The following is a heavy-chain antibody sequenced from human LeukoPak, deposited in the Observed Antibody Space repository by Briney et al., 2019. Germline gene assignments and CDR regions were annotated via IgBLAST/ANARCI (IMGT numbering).Heavy chain of an antibody. D-gene: IGHD1-26*01. CDR1: GYSISSDYY. V-gene: IGHV4-38-2*02. CDR2: IHHSGST. J-gene: IGHJ4*02. CDR3: ARDCSGSYYGYYFDY. Sequence: SETLSLTCTVSGYSISSDYYWGWIRPPPGKGLEWIGSIHHSGSTNYNPSLKSRVTISVDKSKNQFSLKLSSVTAADTAIYYCARDCSGSYYGYYFDYWGQGTLVTVSS.